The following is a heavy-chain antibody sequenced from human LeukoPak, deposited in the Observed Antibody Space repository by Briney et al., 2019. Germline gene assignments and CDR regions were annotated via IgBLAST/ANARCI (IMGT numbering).Heavy chain of an antibody. D-gene: IGHD3-10*01. CDR2: IWHDGSHK. CDR3: AREIFGSGSDPDF. V-gene: IGHV3-33*01. J-gene: IGHJ4*02. CDR1: GFSFDTYA. Sequence: GRSLRHSCAASGFSFDTYAMHWVRQAPGQGLEWVALIWHDGSHKFYSNTVRGQFTISRDNSKNTVYLQMNNLRPDDTAVYYCAREIFGSGSDPDFWGQGTLVTVSS.